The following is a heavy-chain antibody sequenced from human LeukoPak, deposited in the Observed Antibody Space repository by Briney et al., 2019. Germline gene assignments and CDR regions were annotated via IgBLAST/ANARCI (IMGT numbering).Heavy chain of an antibody. CDR2: INHSGST. V-gene: IGHV4-34*01. J-gene: IGHJ4*02. CDR1: GGSFSGYY. CDR3: ASYVTHY. D-gene: IGHD2-21*02. Sequence: SETLSLTCAVYGGSFSGYYWSWIRQPPGKGLEWIGEINHSGSTNYNPSLKSRVTISVDTSKNQFSLKLSSVTAADTAVYYCASYVTHYWGQGTLVTVSS.